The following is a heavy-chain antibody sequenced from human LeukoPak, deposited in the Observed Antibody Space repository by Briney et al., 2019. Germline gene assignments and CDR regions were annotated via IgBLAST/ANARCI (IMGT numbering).Heavy chain of an antibody. CDR2: ISGSGGST. D-gene: IGHD6-19*01. V-gene: IGHV3-23*01. CDR1: GFTFDDYT. J-gene: IGHJ6*03. CDR3: AKGSTAGTYYMDV. Sequence: QPGGSLRLSCAASGFTFDDYTMHWVRQAPGKGLEWVSGISGSGGSTYYADSVKGRFTISRDNSKNTLFLQMNSLRAEDRAVYYCAKGSTAGTYYMDVWGKGTTVTVSS.